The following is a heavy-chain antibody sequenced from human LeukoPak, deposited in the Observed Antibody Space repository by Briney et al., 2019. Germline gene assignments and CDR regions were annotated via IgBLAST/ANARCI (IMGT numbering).Heavy chain of an antibody. V-gene: IGHV5-51*01. Sequence: GESLKISCKSSGYSFTSYWIAWVRQMPGKGLEWMGITYPGDSSTTYSPSFRGQVTISADKSITTAYLQWSSLEASDTAIYYCARHVGPGMPVTTELSSYYHYHGMDVWGKGTTVTVSS. D-gene: IGHD4-17*01. J-gene: IGHJ6*04. CDR3: ARHVGPGMPVTTELSSYYHYHGMDV. CDR1: GYSFTSYW. CDR2: TYPGDSST.